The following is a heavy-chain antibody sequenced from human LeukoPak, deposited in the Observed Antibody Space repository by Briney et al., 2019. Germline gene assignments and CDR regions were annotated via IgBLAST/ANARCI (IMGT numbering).Heavy chain of an antibody. V-gene: IGHV1-8*01. CDR1: GYTFTSYD. D-gene: IGHD6-6*01. Sequence: ASVKVSCKASGYTFTSYDINWVRQATGQVLEWMGWMNPNSGNTGYAQKFQGRVTMTRDTSISTAYMELSSLRSEDTAVYYCARVGIAARPGGLDYWGQGTLVTVSS. CDR3: ARVGIAARPGGLDY. CDR2: MNPNSGNT. J-gene: IGHJ4*02.